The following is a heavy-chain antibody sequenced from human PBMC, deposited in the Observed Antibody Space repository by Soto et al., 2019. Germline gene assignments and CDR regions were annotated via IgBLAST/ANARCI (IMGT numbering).Heavy chain of an antibody. Sequence: QVQLQQWGAGLLKPSETLSLTCAVYGGSFSGYYWSWIRPPPGKVLEWIGEINHSGSTNYHPSLKRRVNISLDTAKTQFSLKLSSVTAADTAVYYCALTSVTTYGSVVDYWGQGTLVTVSS. CDR1: GGSFSGYY. CDR2: INHSGST. J-gene: IGHJ4*02. CDR3: ALTSVTTYGSVVDY. D-gene: IGHD4-4*01. V-gene: IGHV4-34*01.